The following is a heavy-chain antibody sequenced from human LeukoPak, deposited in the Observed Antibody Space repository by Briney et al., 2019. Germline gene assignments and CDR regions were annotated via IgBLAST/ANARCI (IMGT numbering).Heavy chain of an antibody. CDR2: MNPNSGNT. Sequence: ASVKVSCKASGYTFTSYDINWVRQATGQGLEWMGWMNPNSGNTGYAQKFQGRVTMTRNTSISTAYMELSSLRSEDTAVYYRARGHSGYADFDYWGQGTLVTVSS. J-gene: IGHJ4*02. V-gene: IGHV1-8*01. CDR3: ARGHSGYADFDY. D-gene: IGHD5-12*01. CDR1: GYTFTSYD.